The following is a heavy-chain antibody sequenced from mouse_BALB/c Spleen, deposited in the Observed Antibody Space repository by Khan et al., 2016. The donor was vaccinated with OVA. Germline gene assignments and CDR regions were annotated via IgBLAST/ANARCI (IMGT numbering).Heavy chain of an antibody. J-gene: IGHJ2*01. V-gene: IGHV1-18*01. CDR2: INPNNGDT. CDR3: ARTGYGSLGY. Sequence: EVQLQQSGPELVKAGASVKIPCKASGYTFTDYNMDWVKQSHGKSLEWIGDINPNNGDTFYNQKFKGKATLTVDKSSSTAFMELRSLTSEDTAVYYCARTGYGSLGYWGQGTTLTVSS. D-gene: IGHD1-1*01. CDR1: GYTFTDYN.